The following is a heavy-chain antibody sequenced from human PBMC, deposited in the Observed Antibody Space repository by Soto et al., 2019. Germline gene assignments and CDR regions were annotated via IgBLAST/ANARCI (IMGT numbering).Heavy chain of an antibody. CDR2: LYYSGST. J-gene: IGHJ5*01. V-gene: IGHV4-31*03. CDR1: GGSISSGDYY. CDR3: ARWWNGSRGGFDS. D-gene: IGHD2-15*01. Sequence: QVQLQESGPGLVKPSQTLSLTCTVSGGSISSGDYYWSRIRQHPGKGLEWIGYLYYSGSTYSNPPLKSRVTVSVDADKNQFSLTLSSVTVADTAVYYCARWWNGSRGGFDSWGQGTLVTVSS.